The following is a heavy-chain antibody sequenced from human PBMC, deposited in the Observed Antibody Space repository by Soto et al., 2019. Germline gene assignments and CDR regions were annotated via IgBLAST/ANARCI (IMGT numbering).Heavy chain of an antibody. Sequence: SETLSLTCTVSGGSISSYYWSWIRQPPGKGLEWIGYIYYSGSTKYNPSLKSRVTISVDTSKSQFSLKLSSVTAADTAVYYCGVLDTQGSRSCVFENCSGHWGQGTLVTVSS. V-gene: IGHV4-59*08. CDR2: IYYSGST. D-gene: IGHD3-10*01. CDR3: GVLDTQGSRSCVFENCSGH. J-gene: IGHJ4*02. CDR1: GGSISSYY.